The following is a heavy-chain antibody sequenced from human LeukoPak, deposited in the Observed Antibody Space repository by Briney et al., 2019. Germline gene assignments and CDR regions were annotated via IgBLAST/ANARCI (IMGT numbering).Heavy chain of an antibody. CDR1: GGTFSSYA. CDR3: ARDLKCGGDCYSDY. J-gene: IGHJ4*02. D-gene: IGHD2-21*02. V-gene: IGHV1-69*04. Sequence: ASVKVSCKASGGTFSSYAISWVRQAPGQGLEWMGRIIPILGIANYAQKFQGRVTITADKSTSTAYMELSSLRSEDTAVYYCARDLKCGGDCYSDYWGQGTLVTVSS. CDR2: IIPILGIA.